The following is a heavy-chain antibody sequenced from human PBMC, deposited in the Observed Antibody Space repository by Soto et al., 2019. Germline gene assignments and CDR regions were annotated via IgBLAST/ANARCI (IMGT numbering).Heavy chain of an antibody. Sequence: GGSLRLSCAASGFTFSSYWMTWVRQAPGKGPEWVANIKQDGSEKYYVDSVRGRFTMSRDNAKNSLYLQMNSLRAEDTAVYYCARVVGATQMDFDYWGQGTLVTVSS. D-gene: IGHD1-26*01. J-gene: IGHJ4*02. V-gene: IGHV3-7*01. CDR1: GFTFSSYW. CDR2: IKQDGSEK. CDR3: ARVVGATQMDFDY.